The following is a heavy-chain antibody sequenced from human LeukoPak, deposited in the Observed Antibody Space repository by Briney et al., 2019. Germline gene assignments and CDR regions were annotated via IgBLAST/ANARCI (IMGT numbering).Heavy chain of an antibody. D-gene: IGHD3-22*01. J-gene: IGHJ4*02. CDR3: ARDGLGGSSGYYVGYDY. CDR2: IYYSGST. CDR1: GGSISSSSYY. Sequence: SETLSLTCTVSGGSISSSSYYWGWIRQPPGKGLEWIGSIYYSGSTNYNPSLKSRVTISVDTSKNQFSLKLSSVTAADTAVYYCARDGLGGSSGYYVGYDYWGQGTLVTVSS. V-gene: IGHV4-39*07.